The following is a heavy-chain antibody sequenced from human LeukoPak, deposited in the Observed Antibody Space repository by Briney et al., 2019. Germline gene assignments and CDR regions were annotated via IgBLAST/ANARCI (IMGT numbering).Heavy chain of an antibody. J-gene: IGHJ3*02. D-gene: IGHD3-10*01. V-gene: IGHV1-8*01. Sequence: ASVKVSCKASGYTFTSYDINWVRQATRQGLEWMGWMNPNSGNTGYAQKFQGRVTMTRNTSISTAYMELSSLRSEDTAVYYCARVAKRSLDYYGSGTDAFDIWGQGTMVTVSS. CDR1: GYTFTSYD. CDR2: MNPNSGNT. CDR3: ARVAKRSLDYYGSGTDAFDI.